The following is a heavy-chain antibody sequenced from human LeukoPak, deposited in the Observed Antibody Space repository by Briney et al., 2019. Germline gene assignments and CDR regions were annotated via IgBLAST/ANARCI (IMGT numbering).Heavy chain of an antibody. J-gene: IGHJ4*02. CDR3: AREIVAGTFDY. Sequence: GGSLRLSCAASGFTFSDYWMSWVRQAPGKGLEWVANIKEDGSEKYYVDSVKGRFTISRDNSKNSLYLQMNSLRAEDTAVYYCAREIVAGTFDYWGQETLLTVSS. V-gene: IGHV3-7*03. CDR1: GFTFSDYW. CDR2: IKEDGSEK. D-gene: IGHD6-19*01.